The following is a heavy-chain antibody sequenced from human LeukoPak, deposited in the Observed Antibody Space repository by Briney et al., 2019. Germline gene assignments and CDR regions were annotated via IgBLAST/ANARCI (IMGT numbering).Heavy chain of an antibody. J-gene: IGHJ4*02. V-gene: IGHV4-59*01. D-gene: IGHD6-19*01. CDR2: IYYRGST. Sequence: PSETLSLTCTVSGGSISSYYWSWIRQPPGKGLEWIGYIYYRGSTNYNPSLKSRVTISVDTSKNQFSLKLSSVTAADTAVYYCARLDSSGWYSYFDYWGQGTLVTVSS. CDR3: ARLDSSGWYSYFDY. CDR1: GGSISSYY.